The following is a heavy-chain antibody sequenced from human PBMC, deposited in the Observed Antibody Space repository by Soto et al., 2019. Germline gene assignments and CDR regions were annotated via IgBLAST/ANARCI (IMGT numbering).Heavy chain of an antibody. D-gene: IGHD4-17*01. V-gene: IGHV3-30*18. CDR1: GFTFSTYG. J-gene: IGHJ6*02. Sequence: QVQLVESGGGEVQPGRYLTLSCAASGFTFSTYGMHWVRQTPGKGLEWVAVISYDGTNKFYSDSVKGRFTISRDNVKNTLTLQMNSLRADDTAVYSCAKDLQSYGDYDYYCYGMDVWGRGTRVTVSS. CDR2: ISYDGTNK. CDR3: AKDLQSYGDYDYYCYGMDV.